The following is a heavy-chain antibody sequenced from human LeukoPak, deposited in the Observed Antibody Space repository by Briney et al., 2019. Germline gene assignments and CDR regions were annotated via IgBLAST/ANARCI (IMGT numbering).Heavy chain of an antibody. D-gene: IGHD2-15*01. J-gene: IGHJ4*02. CDR3: AKDPGMDCSGGSCYIEGAYFDY. CDR1: GFTFTSYS. Sequence: GGSLRLSCAASGFTFTSYSMNWVRQAPGKGLEWVSTISGGGGSTYYADSVKGRFTISRDNSKNTLYLQMNSLRAEDTAVYYCAKDPGMDCSGGSCYIEGAYFDYWGQGTLVTVSS. V-gene: IGHV3-23*01. CDR2: ISGGGGST.